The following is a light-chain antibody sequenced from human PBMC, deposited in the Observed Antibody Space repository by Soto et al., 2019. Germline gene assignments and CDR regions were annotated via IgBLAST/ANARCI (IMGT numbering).Light chain of an antibody. CDR2: DAS. CDR3: QHYNSYSEA. CDR1: QSISGG. V-gene: IGKV1-5*01. J-gene: IGKJ1*01. Sequence: DIQLTQSPSTLSASVGDRVSITCRASQSISGGLAWYQKKPEKAPRLLIYDASGLQSGVPSRFSGSGSGTEFTLTISSLQPDDFATYYCQHYNSYSEACGQGTKVDIK.